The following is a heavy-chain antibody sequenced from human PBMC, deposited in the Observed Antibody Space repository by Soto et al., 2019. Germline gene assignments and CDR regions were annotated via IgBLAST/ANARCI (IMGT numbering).Heavy chain of an antibody. D-gene: IGHD3-16*01. CDR1: GFSLSTTGVG. J-gene: IGHJ4*01. CDR3: AHRGGATVGLYYFDY. Sequence: SGPTLVNPTQTLTLTCTFSGFSLSTTGVGVSWIRQPPGKALEWLALIYWHDDKRYSPYLKSRLTITKDTSKNQVVLTMTNVDPVDTATYYCAHRGGATVGLYYFDYWGQGALVTVSA. CDR2: IYWHDDK. V-gene: IGHV2-5*01.